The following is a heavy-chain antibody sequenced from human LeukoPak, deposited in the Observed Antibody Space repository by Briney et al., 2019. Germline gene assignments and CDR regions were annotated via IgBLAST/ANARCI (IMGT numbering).Heavy chain of an antibody. Sequence: GRSLRLSCAASGFTFSSYAMHWVRQAPGKGLEWVAVISYDGSNKYYADSVKGRFTISRDNSKNTLYLQMNSLRAEDTAVYYCAKESSSYQFDYWGQGTLVTVSS. CDR3: AKESSSYQFDY. CDR1: GFTFSSYA. V-gene: IGHV3-30-3*01. J-gene: IGHJ4*02. CDR2: ISYDGSNK. D-gene: IGHD6-6*01.